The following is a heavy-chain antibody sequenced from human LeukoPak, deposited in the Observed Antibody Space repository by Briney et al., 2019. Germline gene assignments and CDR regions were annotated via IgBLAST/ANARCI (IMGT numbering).Heavy chain of an antibody. CDR3: ARKGIYGSGSQAFDI. D-gene: IGHD3-10*01. CDR1: GGSISSDNYY. CDR2: IYYSGNT. J-gene: IGHJ3*02. Sequence: PSETLSLTCTVSGGSISSDNYYWSWIRQHPGKGLEWIGYIYYSGNTYYNPSLKSRVTISVDTSKNQFSLKLSSVTAADTAVYYCARKGIYGSGSQAFDIWGQGTMVTVSS. V-gene: IGHV4-31*03.